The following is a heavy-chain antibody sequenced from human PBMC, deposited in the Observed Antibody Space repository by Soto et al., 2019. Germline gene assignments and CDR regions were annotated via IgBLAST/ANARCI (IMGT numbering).Heavy chain of an antibody. CDR3: ARGLRFLGWPTPNYYYSGMAV. D-gene: IGHD3-3*01. V-gene: IGHV1-69*13. Sequence: ASLKVSCKASGGTFSSYAISWVRQAPGQGLEWMGGIIPIFGTANYAQKFQGRVTITADESTSTAYMELSSRRSEDTAVYYCARGLRFLGWPTPNYYYSGMAVWGQGTTFTVSS. J-gene: IGHJ6*02. CDR1: GGTFSSYA. CDR2: IIPIFGTA.